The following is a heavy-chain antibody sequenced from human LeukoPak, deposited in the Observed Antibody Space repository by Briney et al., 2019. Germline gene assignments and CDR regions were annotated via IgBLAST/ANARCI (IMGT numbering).Heavy chain of an antibody. V-gene: IGHV3-21*04. CDR3: ARRGAEQGNGLDV. CDR1: GFTFSSYR. CDR2: INNGGSST. Sequence: PGGSLRLSCAASGFTFSSYRMNWVRQAPGKGLEWVSTINNGGSSTWYADSVKGRFTMSRDNSKTTVSLQMESLRAEDTAVYYCARRGAEQGNGLDVWGQGTTVAVSS. D-gene: IGHD1-26*01. J-gene: IGHJ6*02.